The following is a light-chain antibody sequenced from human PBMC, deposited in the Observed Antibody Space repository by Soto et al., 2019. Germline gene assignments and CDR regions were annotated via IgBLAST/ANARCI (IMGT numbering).Light chain of an antibody. V-gene: IGLV2-14*01. CDR3: QSYDSRVSGSL. CDR2: EVS. J-gene: IGLJ2*01. CDR1: SSDVGGYNY. Sequence: QSALTQPASVSGSPGQSITISCTGTSSDVGGYNYVSWYQQHPGKAPKLMIYEVSNRPSGVSNRFSGSKSGNTASLAITGLQAEDEADYYCQSYDSRVSGSLFGGGTKLTVL.